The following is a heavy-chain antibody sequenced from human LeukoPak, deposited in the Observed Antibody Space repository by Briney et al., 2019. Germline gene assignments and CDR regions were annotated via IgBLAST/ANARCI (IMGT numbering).Heavy chain of an antibody. J-gene: IGHJ3*02. CDR1: GVTFSRCA. V-gene: IGHV1-69*01. CDR3: ARDPGAPVRSFDI. Sequence: SVKVSCRAPGVTFSRCALSWVRQPPGHGLEWLGGIVPLAGTTNLAQKFQDRVTITADGSTSTIYMELSSLTSEDTAVYYCARDPGAPVRSFDIWGQGTMVTVSS. D-gene: IGHD3-10*01. CDR2: IVPLAGTT.